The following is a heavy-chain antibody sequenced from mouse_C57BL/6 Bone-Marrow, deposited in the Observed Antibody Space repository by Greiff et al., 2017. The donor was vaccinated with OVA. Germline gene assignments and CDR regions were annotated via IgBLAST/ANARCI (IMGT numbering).Heavy chain of an antibody. Sequence: EVKLVESAGGLVQPGSSMKLSCTASGFTFSDYYMAWVRQVPEKGLEWVANINYDGSSTYYLDSLKSRFIISGDNAKNILYMQMSSLKAEDTATYYCARVYSNYVYYAMDYWGQGTTVTVSS. D-gene: IGHD2-5*01. CDR2: INYDGSST. J-gene: IGHJ4*01. V-gene: IGHV5-16*01. CDR3: ARVYSNYVYYAMDY. CDR1: GFTFSDYY.